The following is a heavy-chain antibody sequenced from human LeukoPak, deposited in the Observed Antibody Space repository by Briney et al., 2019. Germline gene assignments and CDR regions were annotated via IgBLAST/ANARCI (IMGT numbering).Heavy chain of an antibody. CDR2: IYASGKT. J-gene: IGHJ4*02. Sequence: SETLSLTCTVSGGSISSGSYYWRWVRQPAGKELEWIGRIYASGKTDYNPYAPSLKSRVAMSLDTSKNQVSLYLTSVTAADTAMYFCARSFSEKYYFESWGQGTLVTVSS. V-gene: IGHV4-61*02. D-gene: IGHD1-26*01. CDR1: GGSISSGSYY. CDR3: ARSFSEKYYFES.